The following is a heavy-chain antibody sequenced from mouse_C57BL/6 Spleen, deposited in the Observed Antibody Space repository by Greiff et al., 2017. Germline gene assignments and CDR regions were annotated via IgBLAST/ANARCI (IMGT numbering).Heavy chain of an antibody. Sequence: VQLQQSGAELVKPGASVKISCKASGYAFSSYWMNWVKQRPGKGLEWIGQIHPGDGDTNYNGKFKGKATLTADKSSSTAYMQLSSLTSEDSAVYFCERGTAYYYGSSFYWYFDVWGTGTTVTVSS. D-gene: IGHD1-1*01. CDR3: ERGTAYYYGSSFYWYFDV. CDR1: GYAFSSYW. V-gene: IGHV1-80*01. J-gene: IGHJ1*03. CDR2: IHPGDGDT.